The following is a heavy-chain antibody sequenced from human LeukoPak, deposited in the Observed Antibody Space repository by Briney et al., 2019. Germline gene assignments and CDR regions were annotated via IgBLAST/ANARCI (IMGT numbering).Heavy chain of an antibody. D-gene: IGHD3-22*01. V-gene: IGHV4-34*01. CDR2: INHSGST. J-gene: IGHJ4*02. CDR1: GGSFSGNY. Sequence: SSETLSLTCAVYGGSFSGNYWSWIRQPPGKGLEWIGEINHSGSTNYNPSLKSRVTISVDTSKNQFSLKLSSVTAADTAVYYCAAERRYYYDSSGYHPLYFDYWGQGTLVTVSS. CDR3: AAERRYYYDSSGYHPLYFDY.